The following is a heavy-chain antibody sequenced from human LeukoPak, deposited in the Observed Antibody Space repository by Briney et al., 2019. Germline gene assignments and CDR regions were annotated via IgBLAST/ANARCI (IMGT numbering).Heavy chain of an antibody. V-gene: IGHV4-34*01. J-gene: IGHJ4*02. D-gene: IGHD3-9*01. CDR2: INHSGST. Sequence: PETLSLTCAVYGGSFSGYYWSWIRQPPGKGLEWIGEINHSGSTNYNPSLKSRVTISVDTSKNQFSLKLSSVTAADTVVYYCARDDILTGYYFDYWGQGTLVTVSS. CDR1: GGSFSGYY. CDR3: ARDDILTGYYFDY.